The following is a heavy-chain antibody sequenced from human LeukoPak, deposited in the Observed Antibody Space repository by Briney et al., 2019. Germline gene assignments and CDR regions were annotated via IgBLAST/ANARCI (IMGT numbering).Heavy chain of an antibody. CDR3: NTGYCSSSSCHRSLYFDY. J-gene: IGHJ4*02. CDR1: GFTFSNYW. D-gene: IGHD2-15*01. CDR2: IKSKTDGGTT. V-gene: IGHV3-15*01. Sequence: GGSLRLSCAASGFTFSNYWMSWVRQAPGKGLEWIGRIKSKTDGGTTDYTAPVKGRFTVSRDDSKNTLYLQMNSLKTEDTAVYYCNTGYCSSSSCHRSLYFDYWGQGTLVTVSS.